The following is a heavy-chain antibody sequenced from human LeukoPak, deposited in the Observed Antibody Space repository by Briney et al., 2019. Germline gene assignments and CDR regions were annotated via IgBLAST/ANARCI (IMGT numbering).Heavy chain of an antibody. J-gene: IGHJ4*02. V-gene: IGHV3-23*01. CDR2: ISGSGGTT. CDR1: GFTFSSYA. D-gene: IGHD2-21*02. Sequence: GGSLRLSCAASGFTFSSYAMNWVRQAPGKGLEWVSVISGSGGTTYYADSVKGRFTISRDNSKNTLYLQMNSLRAEDTAVYYCAELVTLNFWGQGTLVTVSS. CDR3: AELVTLNF.